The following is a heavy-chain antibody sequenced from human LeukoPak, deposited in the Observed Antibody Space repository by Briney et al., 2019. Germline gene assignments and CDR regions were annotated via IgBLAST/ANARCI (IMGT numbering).Heavy chain of an antibody. J-gene: IGHJ4*02. CDR1: GFTFSDYY. CDR2: ISSSSSYI. CDR3: ARVFAVAGLDY. D-gene: IGHD6-19*01. V-gene: IGHV3-21*01. Sequence: PGGSLRLSCAASGFTFSDYYMNWVRQAPGKGLEWVSSISSSSSYIYYADSVKGRFTISRDNAKNSLYLQMNSLRAEDTAVYYCARVFAVAGLDYWGQGTLVTVS.